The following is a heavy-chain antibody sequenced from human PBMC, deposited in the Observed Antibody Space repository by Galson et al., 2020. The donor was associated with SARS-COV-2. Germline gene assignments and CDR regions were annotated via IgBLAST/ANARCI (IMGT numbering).Heavy chain of an antibody. CDR3: ARARGGSYCGGMDV. V-gene: IGHV3-30*04. CDR1: GFTFSSYA. CDR2: ISYDGSNK. Sequence: GGSLRLSCAASGFTFSSYAMHWVRQAPGKGLEWVAVISYDGSNKYYADSVKGRFTISRDNSKNTLYLQMNSLRAEDTAVYYCARARGGSYCGGMDVWGQGTTVTVSS. J-gene: IGHJ6*02. D-gene: IGHD1-26*01.